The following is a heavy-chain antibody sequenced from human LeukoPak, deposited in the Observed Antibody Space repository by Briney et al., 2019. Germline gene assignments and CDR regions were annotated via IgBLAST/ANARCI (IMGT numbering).Heavy chain of an antibody. CDR2: IYYRGNT. CDR1: GGSVSSDY. J-gene: IGHJ4*02. CDR3: ARAPMNTVTTWYLDY. V-gene: IGHV4-59*02. Sequence: PSETLSLTCTVSGGSVSSDYYNWIRQPPGKGLEWIGYIYYRGNTNYNPSLKSRVTISVDTSKNEFSLKLSSVTAADMAVYYCARAPMNTVTTWYLDYWGQGTLVTVSS. D-gene: IGHD4-17*01.